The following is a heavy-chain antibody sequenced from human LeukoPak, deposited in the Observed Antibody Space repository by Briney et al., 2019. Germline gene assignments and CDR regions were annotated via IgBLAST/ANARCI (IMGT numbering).Heavy chain of an antibody. D-gene: IGHD6-19*01. CDR3: ARGGGVAGTPYNPHDY. CDR1: GGSISSYY. V-gene: IGHV4-59*01. CDR2: IYYSGST. J-gene: IGHJ4*02. Sequence: SKTLSLTCTVSGGSISSYYWSWIRQPPGKGLEWIGYIYYSGSTNYNPSLKSRVTISVDTSKNQFSLKLSSVTAADTAVYYCARGGGVAGTPYNPHDYWGQGTLVTVSS.